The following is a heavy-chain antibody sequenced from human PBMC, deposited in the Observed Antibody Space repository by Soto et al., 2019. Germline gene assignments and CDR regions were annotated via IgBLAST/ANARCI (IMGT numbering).Heavy chain of an antibody. J-gene: IGHJ4*02. D-gene: IGHD3-3*01. CDR3: ARGEGYYDFWSGYYPSRSRDSQFDY. CDR1: GVSISSGGYY. V-gene: IGHV4-31*03. Sequence: SETLSLTCTVSGVSISSGGYYWSWIRQHPGKGLEWIGYIYYSGSTYYNPSLKSRVTISVDTSKNQFSLKLSSVTAADTAVYYCARGEGYYDFWSGYYPSRSRDSQFDYWGQGTLVTVSS. CDR2: IYYSGST.